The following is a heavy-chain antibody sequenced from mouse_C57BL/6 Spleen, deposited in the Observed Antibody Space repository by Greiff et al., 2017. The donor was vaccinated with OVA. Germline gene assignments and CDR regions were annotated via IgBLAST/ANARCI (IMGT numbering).Heavy chain of an antibody. J-gene: IGHJ2*01. V-gene: IGHV1-53*01. D-gene: IGHD1-1*01. CDR3: ARGGNYYGSSLPFDY. CDR2: INPSNGGT. CDR1: GYTFTSYW. Sequence: QVQLQQPGTELVKPGASVKLSCKASGYTFTSYWMHWVKQRPGQGLEWIGNINPSNGGTNYNEKFKSKATLTVDKSSSTAYMQLSSLTSEDSAVYYGARGGNYYGSSLPFDYWGQGTTLTVSS.